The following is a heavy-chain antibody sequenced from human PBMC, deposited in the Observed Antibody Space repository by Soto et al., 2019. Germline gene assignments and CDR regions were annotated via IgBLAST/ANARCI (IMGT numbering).Heavy chain of an antibody. J-gene: IGHJ4*02. D-gene: IGHD4-17*01. Sequence: PGGSLRLSCAASGFTFSSYAMSWVRQAPGKGLEWVSAISASGGSTYYADSVKGRFTISRDNSRNTLYLQMNSLRAEDTAVYYCAKKGQKMTTVTYFDYWGQGTLVTVSS. CDR1: GFTFSSYA. CDR2: ISASGGST. CDR3: AKKGQKMTTVTYFDY. V-gene: IGHV3-23*01.